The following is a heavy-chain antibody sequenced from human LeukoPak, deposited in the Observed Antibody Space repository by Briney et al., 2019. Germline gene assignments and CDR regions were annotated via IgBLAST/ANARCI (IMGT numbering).Heavy chain of an antibody. Sequence: SETLSLTRSVSGGSVSIGSYYWSWIRQSAGKGLEWIGRIYVSGTTDYNPSLESRVTIFKDMSKNQLFLRLSSVTAADTAVYYCARTNVFWTGYYEKWGRGTLVTVSS. V-gene: IGHV4-61*02. D-gene: IGHD3/OR15-3a*01. J-gene: IGHJ4*02. CDR3: ARTNVFWTGYYEK. CDR2: IYVSGTT. CDR1: GGSVSIGSYY.